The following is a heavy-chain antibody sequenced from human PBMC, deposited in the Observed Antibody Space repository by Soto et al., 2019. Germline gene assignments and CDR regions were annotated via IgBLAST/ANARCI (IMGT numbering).Heavy chain of an antibody. V-gene: IGHV3-72*01. CDR3: AMLGGWSGGSSGMDV. D-gene: IGHD6-19*01. CDR1: GLIFSDYH. CDR2: IRRKANSYTT. J-gene: IGHJ6*02. Sequence: EVQLVESGGGLVQPGGSLRLSCAASGLIFSDYHMDWVRQAPGKGLEWVGRIRRKANSYTTEYAASVKGRSTISRADSKNSLYLQLNRLKSEDTAVYYCAMLGGWSGGSSGMDVWGQGTTVTVSS.